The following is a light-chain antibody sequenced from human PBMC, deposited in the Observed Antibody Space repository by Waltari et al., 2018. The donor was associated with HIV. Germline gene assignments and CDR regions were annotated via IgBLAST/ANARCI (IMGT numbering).Light chain of an antibody. CDR2: RNN. CDR3: AAWDDILSGQV. CDR1: SSNIGSDY. J-gene: IGLJ1*01. Sequence: QSVLTQPPSASGTPGQRVTISCSGSSSNIGSDYVYWYQHLPGTAPKLLIYRNNQRPSGVPDRFSGSKSGTSASLAIRGLRSEDEADYYFAAWDDILSGQVIGTGTKVTVL. V-gene: IGLV1-47*01.